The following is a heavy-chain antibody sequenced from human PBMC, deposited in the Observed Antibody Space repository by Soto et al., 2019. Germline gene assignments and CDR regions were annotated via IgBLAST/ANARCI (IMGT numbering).Heavy chain of an antibody. J-gene: IGHJ3*02. CDR1: GGSISSGGYY. Sequence: LSLTCTVSGGSISSGGYYWSWIRQHPGKGLEWIGYIYYSGSTYYNPSLKSRVTISVDTSKNQSSLKLSSVTAADTAVYYCARVQATTGTTPHDAFDIWGQGTMVTVSS. V-gene: IGHV4-31*03. D-gene: IGHD1-1*01. CDR2: IYYSGST. CDR3: ARVQATTGTTPHDAFDI.